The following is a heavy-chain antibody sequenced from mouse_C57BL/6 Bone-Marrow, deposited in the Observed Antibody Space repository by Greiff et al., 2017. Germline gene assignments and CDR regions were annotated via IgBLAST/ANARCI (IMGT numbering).Heavy chain of an antibody. Sequence: QVQLQQPGAELVKPGASVKLSCKASGYTFTSYWMHWVKQRPGQGLEWIGMIHPNSGSTNYNEKFKSKATLTVDKSSSTAYMQLSSLTSEDSAVXYCASPLYYYGPYWYFDVWGKGTTVTVSS. J-gene: IGHJ1*03. CDR2: IHPNSGST. V-gene: IGHV1-64*01. CDR1: GYTFTSYW. D-gene: IGHD1-1*01. CDR3: ASPLYYYGPYWYFDV.